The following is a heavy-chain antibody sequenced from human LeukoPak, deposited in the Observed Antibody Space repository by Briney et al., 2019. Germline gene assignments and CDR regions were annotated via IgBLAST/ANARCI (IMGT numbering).Heavy chain of an antibody. Sequence: SETLSLTCAVYGGSFSGYYWSWIRQPPGKGLEWIGEINHSGSTNYNPSLKSRVTISVDTSKNQFSLKLSSVPAADTAVYYCARRYYDFWSGFLLGWFDPWGEGTLVTVSS. D-gene: IGHD3-3*01. CDR3: ARRYYDFWSGFLLGWFDP. J-gene: IGHJ5*02. V-gene: IGHV4-34*01. CDR2: INHSGST. CDR1: GGSFSGYY.